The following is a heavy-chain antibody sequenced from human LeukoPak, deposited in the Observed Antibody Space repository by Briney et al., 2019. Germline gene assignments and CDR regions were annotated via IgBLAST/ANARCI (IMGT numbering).Heavy chain of an antibody. V-gene: IGHV3-15*01. CDR2: VNSKTDDCIT. CDR3: TTDGNYYDSSGFWVGAFDI. D-gene: IGHD3-22*01. CDR1: GFTFSNVW. J-gene: IGHJ3*02. Sequence: GGSLRLSCAAPGFTFSNVWMSWVRQAPGKRLEWVGRVNSKTDDCITDYTAPVKGRFTISRDDSKNTLYLQMTSLKTEDTAVYYCTTDGNYYDSSGFWVGAFDIWGQGTMVTVSP.